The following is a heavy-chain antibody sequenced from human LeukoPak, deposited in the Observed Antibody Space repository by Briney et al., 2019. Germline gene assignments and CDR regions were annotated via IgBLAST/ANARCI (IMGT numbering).Heavy chain of an antibody. V-gene: IGHV1-2*02. CDR2: INPNSGGT. Sequence: ASVKVSCKASGYTFTGYYMHWVRQAPGQGLEWMGWINPNSGGTNYAQKFQGRVTMTGDTSISTAYMELSRLRSDDTAVYYCAYDSSGYDYYFDYWGQGTLVTVSS. J-gene: IGHJ4*02. CDR3: AYDSSGYDYYFDY. D-gene: IGHD3-22*01. CDR1: GYTFTGYY.